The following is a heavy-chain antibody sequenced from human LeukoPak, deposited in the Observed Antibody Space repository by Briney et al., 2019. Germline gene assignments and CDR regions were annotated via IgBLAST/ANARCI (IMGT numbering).Heavy chain of an antibody. D-gene: IGHD3-9*01. V-gene: IGHV1-2*02. CDR1: GYTFTGYF. CDR2: IHPKSGDT. CDR3: ARDMTMTGVRNFFDY. Sequence: ASVTVSCKTHGYTFTGYFMHWVRQAPGQGLEWMGWIHPKSGDTNYAQRFQDRVTLTRDTSNSTVYMELNGLTSDDTAVYYCARDMTMTGVRNFFDYWGQGTPVTVSS. J-gene: IGHJ4*02.